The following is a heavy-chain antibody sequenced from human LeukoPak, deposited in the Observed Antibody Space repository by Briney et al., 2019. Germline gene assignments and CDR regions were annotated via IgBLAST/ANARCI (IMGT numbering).Heavy chain of an antibody. CDR3: TKGWESWA. D-gene: IGHD3-16*01. Sequence: GGSLRLSCAASGYSFKTYPMHWVRRAPEKGLEWVSGISGTVDILVGDDGTDYADSVEGRFTVSRDNSKNILFLQMDSLRPEDTATDNSTKGWESWARGQGT. CDR1: GYSFKTYP. J-gene: IGHJ4*02. V-gene: IGHV3-23*01. CDR2: ISGTVDILVGDDGT.